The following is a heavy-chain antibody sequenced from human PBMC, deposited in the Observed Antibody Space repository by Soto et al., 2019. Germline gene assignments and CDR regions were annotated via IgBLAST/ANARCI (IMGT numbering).Heavy chain of an antibody. Sequence: GGSLRLSCAASGFTFGNAWMSWVRQAPGKGLEWVGRIKSKTDGGTTDYATPVKGRFTISRDDSKNTLYLQMNSLKTEDTAVYYCTTDLGYYDSSGYRYYFDSWGQGTLVTVSS. CDR1: GFTFGNAW. J-gene: IGHJ4*02. CDR3: TTDLGYYDSSGYRYYFDS. D-gene: IGHD3-22*01. V-gene: IGHV3-15*01. CDR2: IKSKTDGGTT.